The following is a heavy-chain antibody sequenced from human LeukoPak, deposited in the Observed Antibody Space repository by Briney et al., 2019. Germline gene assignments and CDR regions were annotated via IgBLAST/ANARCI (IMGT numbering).Heavy chain of an antibody. J-gene: IGHJ4*02. Sequence: GGSLRLSCAASGFTFSSYAMHWVRQAPGKGREWVAVISYDGSNKYYADSVKGRFTISRDNSKNTLYLQMNSLRAEDTAVYYCAKDKETAQAFDYWGQGTLVTVSS. D-gene: IGHD1-1*01. CDR2: ISYDGSNK. V-gene: IGHV3-30-3*01. CDR3: AKDKETAQAFDY. CDR1: GFTFSSYA.